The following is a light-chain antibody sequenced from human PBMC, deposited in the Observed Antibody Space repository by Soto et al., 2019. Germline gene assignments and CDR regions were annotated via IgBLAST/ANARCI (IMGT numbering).Light chain of an antibody. J-gene: IGLJ2*01. V-gene: IGLV1-40*01. CDR3: QSYDSSRSVI. Sequence: QLVLTQPPSVSGAPGQRVAISCTGSSSNIGARYDVHWYQQLPGTAPKLLIYGNNNRPSGVPDRFSGSKSGTSASLAITGLQAEDEADYYCQSYDSSRSVIFGGGTKVTVL. CDR1: SSNIGARYD. CDR2: GNN.